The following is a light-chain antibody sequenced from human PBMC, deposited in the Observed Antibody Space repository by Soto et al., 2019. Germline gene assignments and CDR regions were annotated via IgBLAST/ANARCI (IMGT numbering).Light chain of an antibody. V-gene: IGLV3-21*04. CDR2: YDS. Sequence: SYELTQPPSVSVAPGQTAKITCGGHNIGSKTVHWYRQRPGQAPVLVISYDSDRPSQIPERFSGSNSENTATLTISGVEAGDEADYYCQVWDGVIFGGGTKLTVL. J-gene: IGLJ2*01. CDR1: NIGSKT. CDR3: QVWDGVI.